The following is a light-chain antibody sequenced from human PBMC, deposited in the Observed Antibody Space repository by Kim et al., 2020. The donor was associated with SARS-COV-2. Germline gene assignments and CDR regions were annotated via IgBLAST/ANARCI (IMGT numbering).Light chain of an antibody. Sequence: NFMLTQPHSVSESPGKTVTISCTGSSGSIASNYVQWYQQRPGSAPTPVIYEDNQRPSGVPDRFSGSIDSSSNSASLTISGLKTEDEADYYCQSYDSSNPVFGGGTQLTVL. CDR1: SGSIASNY. CDR3: QSYDSSNPV. J-gene: IGLJ3*02. V-gene: IGLV6-57*02. CDR2: EDN.